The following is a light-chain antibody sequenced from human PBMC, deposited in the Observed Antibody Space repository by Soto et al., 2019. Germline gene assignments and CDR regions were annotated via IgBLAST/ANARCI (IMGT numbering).Light chain of an antibody. CDR3: QQYGSSLFT. Sequence: EIVLTQSPGTLSLSPGERATLSCRASQSVSSSYLAWYQQKPGQAPRLLIYGASSRATGIPDRFSGSGSGTDFTFTISRLEPEDLAVYYCQQYGSSLFTSGPGTKVHIK. CDR1: QSVSSSY. CDR2: GAS. J-gene: IGKJ3*01. V-gene: IGKV3-20*01.